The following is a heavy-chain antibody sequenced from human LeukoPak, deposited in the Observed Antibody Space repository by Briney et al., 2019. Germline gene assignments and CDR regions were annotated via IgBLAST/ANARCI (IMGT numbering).Heavy chain of an antibody. CDR2: ISWNSGSI. V-gene: IGHV3-9*01. Sequence: GGSLRLSCAASGFTFSSYWMHWVRQVPGKGLVWVSGISWNSGSIGYADSVKGRFTISRDNAKNSLYLQMNSLRAEDTALYYCSRDYGMDVWGQGTTVTVSS. CDR3: SRDYGMDV. J-gene: IGHJ6*02. CDR1: GFTFSSYW.